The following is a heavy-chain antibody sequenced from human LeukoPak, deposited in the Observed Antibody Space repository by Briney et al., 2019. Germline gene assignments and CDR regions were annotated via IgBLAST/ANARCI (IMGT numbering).Heavy chain of an antibody. CDR2: IIPILGIA. J-gene: IGHJ4*02. V-gene: IGHV1-69*04. CDR3: ARALSGSGSPY. Sequence: SVKVSCKASGGTFSSYVISWVRQAPGQGLEWMGRIIPILGIANYAQKFQGRVTITADKSTSTAYMELSSLRSEDTAVYYCARALSGSGSPYWGQGTLVTVSS. D-gene: IGHD3-10*01. CDR1: GGTFSSYV.